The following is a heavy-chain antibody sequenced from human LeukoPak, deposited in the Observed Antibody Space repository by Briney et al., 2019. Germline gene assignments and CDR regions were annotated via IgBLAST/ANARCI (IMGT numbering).Heavy chain of an antibody. J-gene: IGHJ4*02. CDR1: GFTVSSNY. CDR2: IHSGGST. Sequence: GGSLRLSCAASGFTVSSNYMSWVRQAPGKGPEWVSVIHSGGSTYYADSVKGRFTISRDNSKNTLYLQMNSLRAEDTAVYYCARYYYDSSGYTPGWGQGTLVTVSS. D-gene: IGHD3-22*01. V-gene: IGHV3-66*01. CDR3: ARYYYDSSGYTPG.